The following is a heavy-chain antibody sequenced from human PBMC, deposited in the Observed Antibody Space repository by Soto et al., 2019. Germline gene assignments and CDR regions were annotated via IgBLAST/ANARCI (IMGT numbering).Heavy chain of an antibody. J-gene: IGHJ4*02. Sequence: SVKVSCKAPGFTLTSSAVPWVRQARGQRLECIGWIVVGSGNTNYAQKFQERVTITRDMSTSTAYMELSSLRSEDTAVYYCAAELSSSWYDYWGQGTLVTVSS. CDR2: IVVGSGNT. V-gene: IGHV1-58*01. CDR1: GFTLTSSA. CDR3: AAELSSSWYDY. D-gene: IGHD6-13*01.